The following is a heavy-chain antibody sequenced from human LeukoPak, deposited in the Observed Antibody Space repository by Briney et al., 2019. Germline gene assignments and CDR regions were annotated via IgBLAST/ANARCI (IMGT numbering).Heavy chain of an antibody. D-gene: IGHD4-23*01. J-gene: IGHJ4*02. CDR3: ARAYSGSSVHIDY. CDR2: IYYSGST. Sequence: SATLSLTCTVSGYSISSGYYWDWIRQPPGKGLEWIGSIYYSGSTYYNPSLKSRVTVSVDTSKNQFSLNLSSVTAADTAVYYCARAYSGSSVHIDYWGQGTLVTVSS. CDR1: GYSISSGYY. V-gene: IGHV4-38-2*02.